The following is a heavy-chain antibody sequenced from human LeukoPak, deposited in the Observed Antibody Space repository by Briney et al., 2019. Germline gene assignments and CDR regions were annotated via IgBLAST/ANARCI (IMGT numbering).Heavy chain of an antibody. J-gene: IGHJ4*02. V-gene: IGHV3-73*01. Sequence: PGGSLKLSCAASGFTFSGSAMHCVRQASGKGLEWVGRIRSKANSYATAYAASVKGRFTISRDDSKNTAYLQMSSLKTEDTAVYYCTRRGVGARTFDYWGQGTLVTVSS. CDR3: TRRGVGARTFDY. CDR1: GFTFSGSA. CDR2: IRSKANSYAT. D-gene: IGHD1-26*01.